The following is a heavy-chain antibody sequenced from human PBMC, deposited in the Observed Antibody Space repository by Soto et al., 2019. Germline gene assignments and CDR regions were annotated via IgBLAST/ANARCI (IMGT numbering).Heavy chain of an antibody. CDR1: GGSVSSADWN. Sequence: SETLSLTCTVSGGSVSSADWNWGWIRQTPGKGLEWIGHIYEGGRTYSNPSLMSRAAISLDTSKNLFSLNLKSVTAADTAVYYCTRGPSGDKVDFWGQGLLVT. CDR3: TRGPSGDKVDF. CDR2: IYEGGRT. J-gene: IGHJ4*02. V-gene: IGHV4-30-4*08. D-gene: IGHD7-27*01.